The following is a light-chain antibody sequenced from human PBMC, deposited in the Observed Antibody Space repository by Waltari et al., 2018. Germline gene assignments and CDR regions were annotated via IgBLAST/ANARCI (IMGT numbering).Light chain of an antibody. CDR1: SSDVGTYKR. V-gene: IGLV2-23*02. CDR2: AVS. J-gene: IGLJ2*01. Sequence: QSALTQPASVSGSPGQSITTSCTGTSSDVGTYKRVPWSQQHPGKAPKLMIYAVSKRPSGVSDRFSGSKSGDMASLTISGLQPEDEAEYFCSSYAGSSKGVFGGGTKVTVL. CDR3: SSYAGSSKGV.